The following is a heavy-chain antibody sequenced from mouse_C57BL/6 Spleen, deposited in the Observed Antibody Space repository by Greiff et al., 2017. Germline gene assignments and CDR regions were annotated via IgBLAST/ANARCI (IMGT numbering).Heavy chain of an antibody. Sequence: QVQLQQPGAELARPGSSVKLSCKASGYTFTSYWMHWVKQRPIQGLEWIGNIDPSDRETLYNQQFKDKATMTEDKSSSTAYMQLSSLTSVVSAVYYCARGLRLPAYWGQGTLVTVSA. V-gene: IGHV1-52*01. CDR1: GYTFTSYW. D-gene: IGHD3-2*02. CDR2: IDPSDRET. J-gene: IGHJ3*01. CDR3: ARGLRLPAY.